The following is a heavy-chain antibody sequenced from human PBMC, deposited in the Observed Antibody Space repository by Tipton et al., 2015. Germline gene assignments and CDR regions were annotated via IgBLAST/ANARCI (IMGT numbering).Heavy chain of an antibody. CDR3: ARSGDTYSDY. Sequence: TLSLTCTVSGDSMTTGIYYWSWIRQHPGKGLEWIGYIYHSGITYYNPSLKSRLTISLDKSRSRFSLQLSSVTAADTAVYYCARSGDTYSDYWGQGTLVTASS. CDR1: GDSMTTGIYY. D-gene: IGHD4-11*01. J-gene: IGHJ4*02. V-gene: IGHV4-31*03. CDR2: IYHSGIT.